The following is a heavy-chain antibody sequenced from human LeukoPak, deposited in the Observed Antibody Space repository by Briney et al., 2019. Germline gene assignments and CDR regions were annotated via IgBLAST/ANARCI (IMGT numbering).Heavy chain of an antibody. J-gene: IGHJ4*02. CDR2: INHSGST. CDR1: GGSFSGYY. D-gene: IGHD5-18*01. V-gene: IGHV4-34*01. Sequence: SETLSLTCAVYGGSFSGYYWSWIRQPPGKGLEWIGEINHSGSTNYNPSLRSRVTISVDTSKNQFSLKLSSVTAADTAVYYCARGRQRGYSYGLSQRNSGEFVYWGQGTLVTASS. CDR3: ARGRQRGYSYGLSQRNSGEFVY.